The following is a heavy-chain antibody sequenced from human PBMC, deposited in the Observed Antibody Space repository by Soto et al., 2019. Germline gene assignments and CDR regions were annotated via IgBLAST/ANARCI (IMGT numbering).Heavy chain of an antibody. D-gene: IGHD6-19*01. CDR1: GGSFSGYY. J-gene: IGHJ4*02. CDR3: ARGRGSSGWYVVSNFGY. Sequence: SETLSLTSAVYGGSFSGYYWSWIRQPPGKGLEWIGEINHSGSTNYNPSLKSRVTISVDTSKNQFSLKLSSVTAADTAVYYCARGRGSSGWYVVSNFGYWGQGTLLTVSS. V-gene: IGHV4-34*01. CDR2: INHSGST.